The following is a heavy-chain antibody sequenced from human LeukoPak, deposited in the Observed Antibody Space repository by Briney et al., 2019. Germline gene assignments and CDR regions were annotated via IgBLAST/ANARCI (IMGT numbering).Heavy chain of an antibody. CDR2: ISSSSSYI. D-gene: IGHD3-16*01. Sequence: PGGSLRLSCAASGFTFSSYSMNWVRQAPGKGLEWVSSISSSSSYIYYADSVKGRFTIPRDNAKNSLYLQMNSLRAEDTAVYYCAREEKMGGDAFDIWGQGTMVTVSS. CDR1: GFTFSSYS. V-gene: IGHV3-21*01. J-gene: IGHJ3*02. CDR3: AREEKMGGDAFDI.